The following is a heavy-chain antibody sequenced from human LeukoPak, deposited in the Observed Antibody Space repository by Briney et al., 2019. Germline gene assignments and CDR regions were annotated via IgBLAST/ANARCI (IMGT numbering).Heavy chain of an antibody. V-gene: IGHV3-23*01. CDR3: AKPSTRLTYYFDY. D-gene: IGHD1-14*01. CDR1: GFTFSSYG. Sequence: PGGSLRLSCAASGFTFSSYGMSWVRQAPGKGLEWVSAISGSGGSTYYADSVKGRFTISRDNSKNTLYLQMNSLRAEDTAVYYCAKPSTRLTYYFDYWGQGTLVTVSS. J-gene: IGHJ4*02. CDR2: ISGSGGST.